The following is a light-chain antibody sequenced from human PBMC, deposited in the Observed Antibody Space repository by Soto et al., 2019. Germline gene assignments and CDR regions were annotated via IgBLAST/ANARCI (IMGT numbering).Light chain of an antibody. CDR1: QSVSSSY. V-gene: IGKV3-20*01. J-gene: IGKJ4*01. CDR3: QQYDSSPLT. Sequence: EIVLTQSPGTLSLSPGERATLSCRASQSVSSSYLAWYQQKPGQAPRLLIYGASSRATGIPDRFSGSGSGTDFTLTISRLEPEDFALYYCQQYDSSPLTFVGGTKVEIK. CDR2: GAS.